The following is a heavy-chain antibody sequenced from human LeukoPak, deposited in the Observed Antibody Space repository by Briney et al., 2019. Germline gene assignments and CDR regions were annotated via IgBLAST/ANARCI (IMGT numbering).Heavy chain of an antibody. CDR2: INYFGSA. J-gene: IGHJ4*02. D-gene: IGHD3-9*01. CDR3: ARLGLTGYKSGSSAPSDS. Sequence: PSETLSLTCTVSGGSIISDTYYWGWVRQPPGKGLEWIGSINYFGSAYYNPSLKSRLTISVDTSKNQFSLKLSAVIAADTAVYYCARLGLTGYKSGSSAPSDSWGQGTLVTVSS. V-gene: IGHV4-39*01. CDR1: GGSIISDTYY.